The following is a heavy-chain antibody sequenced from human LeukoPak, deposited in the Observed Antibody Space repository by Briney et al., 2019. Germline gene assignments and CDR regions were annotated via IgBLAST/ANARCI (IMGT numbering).Heavy chain of an antibody. D-gene: IGHD4-23*01. J-gene: IGHJ4*02. CDR2: ISGGST. CDR3: ARDYGGSSPFDY. CDR1: GFTVSSNE. Sequence: PGGSLRLSCAASGFTVSSNEMSWVRQAPGKGLEWVSSISGGSTYYADSRKGRFTISRDNSKNSLYLQMNSLRAEDTAVYYCARDYGGSSPFDYWGQGTLVTVSS. V-gene: IGHV3-38-3*01.